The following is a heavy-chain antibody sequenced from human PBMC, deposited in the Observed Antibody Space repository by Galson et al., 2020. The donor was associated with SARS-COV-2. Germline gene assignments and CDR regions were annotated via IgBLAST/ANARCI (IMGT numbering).Heavy chain of an antibody. D-gene: IGHD3-3*01. V-gene: IGHV4-59*11. Sequence: LSLTCTVSGGSISSHYWSWIRQPPGKGLEWIGFIHYNGNTNHSPSLMNRISLSLDTSRNQFSLRLSSVTAADTAVYYCARTGDFWSDAYYYYDMDVWGQGTTVTVSS. CDR2: IHYNGNT. J-gene: IGHJ6*02. CDR3: ARTGDFWSDAYYYYDMDV. CDR1: GGSISSHY.